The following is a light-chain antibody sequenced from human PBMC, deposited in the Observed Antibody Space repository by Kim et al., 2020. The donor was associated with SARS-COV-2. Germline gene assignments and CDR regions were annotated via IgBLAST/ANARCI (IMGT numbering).Light chain of an antibody. V-gene: IGLV3-25*03. CDR3: QSADSSDTFWV. J-gene: IGLJ3*02. CDR2: EDT. Sequence: SYELTQPPSVSVSPGQTARITCSGDALPKQYAYWFQQKPGQAPVVVIYEDTERPTGIPERFSGSTSGTTVTLTISGVQGDEADYYCQSADSSDTFWVFGG. CDR1: ALPKQY.